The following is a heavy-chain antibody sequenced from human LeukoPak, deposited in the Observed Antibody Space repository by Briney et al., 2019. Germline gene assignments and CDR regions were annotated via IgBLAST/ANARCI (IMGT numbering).Heavy chain of an antibody. CDR1: GFTFSSYA. CDR3: AKDQGVVDYIKYYFDY. V-gene: IGHV3-23*01. CDR2: ISGSGGST. Sequence: GGSLRLSCAASGFTFSSYAMSWVRQAPGRGLEGVSAISGSGGSTYYADSVKGRFTISRDNSKNTLYLQMNSLRGEDTAVYYCAKDQGVVDYIKYYFDYWGQGTLVTVSS. D-gene: IGHD2-2*01. J-gene: IGHJ4*02.